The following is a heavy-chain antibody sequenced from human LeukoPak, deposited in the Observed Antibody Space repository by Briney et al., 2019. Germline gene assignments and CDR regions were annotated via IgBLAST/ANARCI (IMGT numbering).Heavy chain of an antibody. J-gene: IGHJ4*02. CDR3: ARGRGIVVVSAAFDY. CDR2: INWNGGST. D-gene: IGHD2-2*01. V-gene: IGHV3-20*04. CDR1: GFTFDDYG. Sequence: PGGSLRLSCAASGFTFDDYGMSWVRQAPGKGLEWVSGINWNGGSTGYADSVKGRFTISRDNAKNSLYLQMNSLRAEDTALYYCARGRGIVVVSAAFDYWGQGTLVTVSS.